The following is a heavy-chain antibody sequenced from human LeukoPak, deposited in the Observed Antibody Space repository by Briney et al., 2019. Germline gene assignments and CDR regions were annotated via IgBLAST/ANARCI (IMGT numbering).Heavy chain of an antibody. J-gene: IGHJ4*02. CDR1: GFTFSSYA. V-gene: IGHV3-23*01. CDR3: AKSYFGELLNYFDY. D-gene: IGHD3-10*01. Sequence: GGSLRLSCAASGFTFSSYAMSWVRQAPGKGLEWVSAISGSGGSTYYADSVKGRFTISRDNSKNTLYLQMNSLRAEDTAIYYCAKSYFGELLNYFDYWGQGTLVTVSS. CDR2: ISGSGGST.